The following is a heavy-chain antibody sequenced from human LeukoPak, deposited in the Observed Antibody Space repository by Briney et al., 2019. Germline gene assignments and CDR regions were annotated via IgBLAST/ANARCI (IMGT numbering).Heavy chain of an antibody. CDR3: ARTLEETGFDY. CDR1: GGSISSYY. J-gene: IGHJ4*02. Sequence: KPSETLSLTCTVSGGSISSYYWSWIRQPPGKGLEWIGYIYYSGSTNYNPSLKSRVTISVDTSKNQFSLKLSSVTAADTAVYYCARTLEETGFDYWGQGTLVTVSS. V-gene: IGHV4-59*01. D-gene: IGHD3-10*01. CDR2: IYYSGST.